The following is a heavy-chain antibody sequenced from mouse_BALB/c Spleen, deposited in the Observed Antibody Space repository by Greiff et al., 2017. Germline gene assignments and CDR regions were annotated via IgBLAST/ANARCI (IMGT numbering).Heavy chain of an antibody. D-gene: IGHD2-1*01. CDR3: ASLYGNYGGFAY. J-gene: IGHJ3*01. CDR1: GFTFSSYG. CDR2: INSNGGST. Sequence: EVKLMESGGGLVQPGGSLKLSCAASGFTFSSYGMSWVRQTPDKRLELVATINSNGGSTYYPDSVKGRFTISRDNAKNTLYLQMSSLKSEDTAMYYCASLYGNYGGFAYWGQGTLVTVSA. V-gene: IGHV5-6-3*01.